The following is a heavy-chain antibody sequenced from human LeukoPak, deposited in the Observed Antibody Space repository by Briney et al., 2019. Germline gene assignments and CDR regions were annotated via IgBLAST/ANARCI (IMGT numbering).Heavy chain of an antibody. D-gene: IGHD2-15*01. V-gene: IGHV4-59*01. J-gene: IGHJ3*02. CDR3: AACSGGSCYRNDAFDI. CDR1: GGSISSYY. CDR2: IYYSGST. Sequence: PSETLSLTCTVSGGSISSYYWSWIRRPPGKGLEWIGYIYYSGSTNYNPSLKSRVTISVDTSKNQFSLKLSSVTAADTAVYYCAACSGGSCYRNDAFDIWGQGTMVTVSS.